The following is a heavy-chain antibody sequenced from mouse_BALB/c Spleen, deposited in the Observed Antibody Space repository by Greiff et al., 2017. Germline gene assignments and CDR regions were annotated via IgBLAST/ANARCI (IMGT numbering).Heavy chain of an antibody. J-gene: IGHJ4*01. CDR3: VRERGEGYAMDY. CDR2: IRSKSNNYAT. V-gene: IGHV10-3*03. Sequence: EVKLVESGGGLVQPKGSLKLSCAASGFTFNTYAMHWVCQAPGKGLEWVARIRSKSNNYATYYADSVKARFTISRDDSQSMLYLQMNNLKTEDTAIYYCVRERGEGYAMDYWGQGTSVTVSS. CDR1: GFTFNTYA.